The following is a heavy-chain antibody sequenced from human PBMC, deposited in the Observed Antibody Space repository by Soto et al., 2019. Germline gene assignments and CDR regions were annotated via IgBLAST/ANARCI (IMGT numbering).Heavy chain of an antibody. Sequence: GGSLRLSCAASGFTFSSYWMSWVRQAPGKGLEWVANIKQDGSEKYYVDSVKGRFTISRENAKNSLYLQMNSLRAEDTAVYYCARDGLAIFGVVIHHYGMDXWGQVTTVTVS. D-gene: IGHD3-3*01. J-gene: IGHJ6*02. CDR1: GFTFSSYW. CDR3: ARDGLAIFGVVIHHYGMDX. CDR2: IKQDGSEK. V-gene: IGHV3-7*03.